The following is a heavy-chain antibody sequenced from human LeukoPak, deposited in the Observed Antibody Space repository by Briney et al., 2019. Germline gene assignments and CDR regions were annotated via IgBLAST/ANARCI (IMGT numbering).Heavy chain of an antibody. CDR3: AVTYYDFWSGFFPFSY. CDR1: GYTFTSYA. Sequence: ASVKVSCKASGYTFTSYAMHWVRQAPGQRLEWMGWINAGNGNTKYSQKFQGRVTITRDTSASTAYMELSSLRSEDTAVYYCAVTYYDFWSGFFPFSYWGQGTLLTVSS. V-gene: IGHV1-3*01. D-gene: IGHD3-3*01. CDR2: INAGNGNT. J-gene: IGHJ4*02.